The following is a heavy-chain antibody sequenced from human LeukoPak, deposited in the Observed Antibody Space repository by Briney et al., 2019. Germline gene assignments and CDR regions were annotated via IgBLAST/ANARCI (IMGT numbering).Heavy chain of an antibody. D-gene: IGHD4-17*01. CDR2: IWYDGSNK. CDR1: GFTFSSYG. CDR3: ARSRDDYGDYEGYYFDY. Sequence: GGSLRLSCAASGFTFSSYGMHWVRQAPGKGLEWVAVIWYDGSNKYYADSVKGRFTISRDNFKNTLYLQMNSLRAEDTAVYYCARSRDDYGDYEGYYFDYWGQGTLVTVSS. J-gene: IGHJ4*02. V-gene: IGHV3-33*01.